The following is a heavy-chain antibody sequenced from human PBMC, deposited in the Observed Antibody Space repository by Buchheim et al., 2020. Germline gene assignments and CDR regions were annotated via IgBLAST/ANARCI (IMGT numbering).Heavy chain of an antibody. CDR2: TYHDGTT. D-gene: IGHD2-2*01. CDR1: GGSISTNFW. V-gene: IGHV4-4*02. CDR3: ARVRPAGDFGLFDS. J-gene: IGHJ5*01. Sequence: QLRESGPGLVKPSGTLSLTCAVSGGSISTNFWWSWVRLAPDKGLECIGQTYHDGTTKYNPALQGRVTISVDTSPSQFSLSLTSVTAADAALYYCARVRPAGDFGLFDSWGQGAL.